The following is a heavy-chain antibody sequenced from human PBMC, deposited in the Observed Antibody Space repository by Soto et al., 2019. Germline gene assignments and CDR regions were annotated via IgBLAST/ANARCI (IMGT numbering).Heavy chain of an antibody. V-gene: IGHV3-23*01. Sequence: GGSLRLSCAASGFTFSIYAMNWVRHAPGKGLEWVSGMSASGISTYYADSVKGRFTVSRDNSKNTLYLQMNSLRAEDTALYYCAKDPAGQWMAYFDYWGQGTLVTVSS. J-gene: IGHJ4*02. CDR3: AKDPAGQWMAYFDY. D-gene: IGHD6-19*01. CDR2: MSASGIST. CDR1: GFTFSIYA.